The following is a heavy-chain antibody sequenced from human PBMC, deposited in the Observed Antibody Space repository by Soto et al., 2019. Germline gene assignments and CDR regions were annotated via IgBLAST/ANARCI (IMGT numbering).Heavy chain of an antibody. Sequence: GASVKVSCKASGYTFTSYAMHWVRQAPGQRLEWMGWINAGNGNTKYSQKFQGRVTITRDTSASTAYMELSSLRSEDTATYYCAHRRGKYGYSGYGFDYWGQGTLVTVSS. CDR2: INAGNGNT. CDR3: AHRRGKYGYSGYGFDY. CDR1: GYTFTSYA. J-gene: IGHJ4*02. V-gene: IGHV1-3*01. D-gene: IGHD5-12*01.